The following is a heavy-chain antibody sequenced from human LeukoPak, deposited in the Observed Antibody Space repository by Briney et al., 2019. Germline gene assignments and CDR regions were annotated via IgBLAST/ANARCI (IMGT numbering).Heavy chain of an antibody. D-gene: IGHD6-13*01. CDR2: ISRSSRYI. CDR1: GFTFSSYS. CDR3: ARVPMAYVPQEEVPLRLAAAGTGFDY. J-gene: IGHJ4*02. V-gene: IGHV3-21*01. Sequence: GGSLRLSCAASGFTFSSYSMNWVRQAPGKGLGWGSSISRSSRYIYYADSVKGRFTISRDNAKNSLYLQMNSLRAEDTAGYYCARVPMAYVPQEEVPLRLAAAGTGFDYWGQGTLVTVSS.